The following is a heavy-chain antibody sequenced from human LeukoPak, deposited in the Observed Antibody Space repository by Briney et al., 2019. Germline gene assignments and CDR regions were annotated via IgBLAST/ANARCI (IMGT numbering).Heavy chain of an antibody. J-gene: IGHJ6*03. CDR1: GGSISSYY. CDR3: ARTTEGYCRGRSCYSYYYYMDV. D-gene: IGHD2-15*01. V-gene: IGHV4-59*01. Sequence: SETLSLTCTVSGGSISSYYWSWIRQPPGRGLEWIGYIYYSGSTYYNPSLKSRVAISVDTSKNQFSLKLSSVTAADTAVYYCARTTEGYCRGRSCYSYYYYMDVWGKGTTVTVSS. CDR2: IYYSGST.